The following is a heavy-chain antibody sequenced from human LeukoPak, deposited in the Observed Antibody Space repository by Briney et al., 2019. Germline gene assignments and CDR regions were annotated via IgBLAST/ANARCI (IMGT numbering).Heavy chain of an antibody. CDR3: TRGGGGSFPHY. J-gene: IGHJ4*02. CDR1: GFTVSSNF. V-gene: IGHV3-53*01. Sequence: VGSLRLSCAASGFTVSSNFLSWVRQPPGKGLEWVSDIYSGGSTYYADSVKGRFTISRDNSKNTLYLQMNSLRAEDTAVYYCTRGGGGSFPHYWGQGTLVTVSS. CDR2: IYSGGST. D-gene: IGHD2-21*01.